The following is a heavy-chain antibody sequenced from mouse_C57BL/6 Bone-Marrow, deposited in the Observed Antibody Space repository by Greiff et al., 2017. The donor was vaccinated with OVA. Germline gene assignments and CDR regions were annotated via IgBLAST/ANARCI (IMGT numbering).Heavy chain of an antibody. Sequence: QVQLQQSGPGLVQPSQSLSITCTVSGFSLTSYGVHWVRQSPGKGLEWLGVIWSGGSTDYNAAFISRLSISKDNSKSQVFFKMNSLQADDTAIYYCARPYGSSYGFAYWGQGTLVTVSA. CDR1: GFSLTSYG. V-gene: IGHV2-2*01. D-gene: IGHD1-1*01. J-gene: IGHJ3*01. CDR2: IWSGGST. CDR3: ARPYGSSYGFAY.